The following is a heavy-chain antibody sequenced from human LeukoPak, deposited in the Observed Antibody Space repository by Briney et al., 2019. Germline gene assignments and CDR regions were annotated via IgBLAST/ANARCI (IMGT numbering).Heavy chain of an antibody. CDR2: MNPNSGNT. CDR3: ARRDYYGSGSYPYYYHNYMDV. V-gene: IGHV1-8*01. J-gene: IGHJ6*03. D-gene: IGHD3-10*01. Sequence: ASVKVSCKASGYTFTSYDINWVRQATGQGLEWMGWMNPNSGNTGYAQKFQGRVTMTRNTSISTAYMELSSLRSEDTAVYYCARRDYYGSGSYPYYYHNYMDVWGKGTTLTISS. CDR1: GYTFTSYD.